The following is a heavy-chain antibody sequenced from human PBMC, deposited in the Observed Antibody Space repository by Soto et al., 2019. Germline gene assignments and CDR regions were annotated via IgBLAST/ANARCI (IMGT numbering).Heavy chain of an antibody. CDR3: ATTGGYSYGYDVWFAP. CDR2: IYYSGST. V-gene: IGHV4-39*01. Sequence: QLQLQESGPGLVKPSETLSLTCTVSGGSISSSSYYWGWIRQPPGKGLEWIGSIYYSGSTYYNPSLKSRVTISVGTSKNKCSLKRSSVTAADTAVYYCATTGGYSYGYDVWFAPWGQGTLVTVSS. J-gene: IGHJ5*02. CDR1: GGSISSSSYY. D-gene: IGHD5-18*01.